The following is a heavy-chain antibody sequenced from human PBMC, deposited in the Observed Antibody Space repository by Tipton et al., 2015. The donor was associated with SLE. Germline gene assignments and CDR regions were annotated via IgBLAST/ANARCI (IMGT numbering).Heavy chain of an antibody. CDR1: GGSFSGYY. V-gene: IGHV4-59*01. Sequence: TLSLTCAVYGGSFSGYYWSWIRQPPGKGLEWIGYIYYSGSTNYKPPLESRVTISIDTSKNQFSLKLSSVTAADTAVYYCARATTDYWGQGTLVTVSS. J-gene: IGHJ4*02. CDR2: IYYSGST. D-gene: IGHD4-11*01. CDR3: ARATTDY.